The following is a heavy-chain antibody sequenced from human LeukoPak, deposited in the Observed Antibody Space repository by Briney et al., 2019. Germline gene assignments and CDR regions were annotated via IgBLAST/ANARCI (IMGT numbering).Heavy chain of an antibody. CDR2: ISYDGSNK. Sequence: GGSLRLSCAASGFTFSSYGMHWVRQAPGKGLEWVAVISYDGSNKYYADSVKGRFTISRDNSKNTLYLQMNSLRAEDTAVYYCAKSGLYYDLDYWGQGTLVTVSS. CDR3: AKSGLYYDLDY. J-gene: IGHJ4*02. V-gene: IGHV3-30*18. CDR1: GFTFSSYG. D-gene: IGHD3-3*01.